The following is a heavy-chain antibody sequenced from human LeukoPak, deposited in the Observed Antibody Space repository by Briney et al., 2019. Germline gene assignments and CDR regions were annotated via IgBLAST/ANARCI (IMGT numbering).Heavy chain of an antibody. CDR3: ARTRSSSSSWYGQFDY. J-gene: IGHJ4*02. V-gene: IGHV1-69*13. Sequence: GASVKVSCKASGGTLSSYAISWVRQAPGQGLEWVGGIIPIFGTANYAQKFQGGVTITADESTSTAYMELSSLRSEDTAVYYCARTRSSSSSWYGQFDYWGEGTLVTVSS. D-gene: IGHD6-13*01. CDR2: IIPIFGTA. CDR1: GGTLSSYA.